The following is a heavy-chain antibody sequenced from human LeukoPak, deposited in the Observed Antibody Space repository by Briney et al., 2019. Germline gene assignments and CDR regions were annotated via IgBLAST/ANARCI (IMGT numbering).Heavy chain of an antibody. CDR2: IYPGDSDT. CDR1: GYRFTSDW. CDR3: ARLSGRVVCSAGSCYIDS. D-gene: IGHD2-15*01. V-gene: IGHV5-51*01. Sequence: GQSLKISCKGSGYRFTSDWIGWVRQMPGKGLEWMGIIYPGDSDTRYSPSFQGQVTISADKSVNTAYLQWSSLKASDTAMYYCARLSGRVVCSAGSCYIDSWGQGTLVTVSS. J-gene: IGHJ4*02.